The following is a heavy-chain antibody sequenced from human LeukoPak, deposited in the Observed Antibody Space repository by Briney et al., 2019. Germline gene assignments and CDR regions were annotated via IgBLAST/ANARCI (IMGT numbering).Heavy chain of an antibody. V-gene: IGHV3-53*01. J-gene: IGHJ3*02. Sequence: PGGSLRLSCAVSGFSVSNNYMTRVRQAPGKGLEWVSVIYSGGTTYYAGSVKGRFTISRDNSNNTLYLQMNSLRADDTAVYYCANRISAALDIGGEGTMVTVSS. CDR2: IYSGGTT. CDR3: ANRISAALDI. D-gene: IGHD3-3*02. CDR1: GFSVSNNY.